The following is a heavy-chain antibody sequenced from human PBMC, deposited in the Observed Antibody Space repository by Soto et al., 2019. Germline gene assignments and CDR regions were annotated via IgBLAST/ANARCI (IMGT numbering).Heavy chain of an antibody. CDR3: ATDSYSSSLEGGYGMDV. CDR2: ISAYNGNT. V-gene: IGHV1-18*01. Sequence: ASVKVSCKASGGTFSSYAISWVRQAPGQGLEWMGWISAYNGNTNYAQKLQGRVTMTTDTSTSTAYMELRSLRSDDTAVYYCATDSYSSSLEGGYGMDVWGQGTTVTVSS. J-gene: IGHJ6*02. CDR1: GGTFSSYA. D-gene: IGHD6-6*01.